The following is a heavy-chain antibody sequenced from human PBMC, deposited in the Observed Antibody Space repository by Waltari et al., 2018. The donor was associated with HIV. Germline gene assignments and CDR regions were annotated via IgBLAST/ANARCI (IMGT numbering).Heavy chain of an antibody. J-gene: IGHJ5*02. V-gene: IGHV4-61*02. Sequence: QVQLQESGPGLVKPSQTLSLTCTVSGGSISSGSYYWSWIRQPPGKGLEWIGRIYTSGSTNYNPSLKSRVTISVDTSKNQFSLKLSSVTAADTAVYYCARALCSSTSCYRNWFDPWGQGTLVTVSS. CDR2: IYTSGST. CDR1: GGSISSGSYY. CDR3: ARALCSSTSCYRNWFDP. D-gene: IGHD2-2*01.